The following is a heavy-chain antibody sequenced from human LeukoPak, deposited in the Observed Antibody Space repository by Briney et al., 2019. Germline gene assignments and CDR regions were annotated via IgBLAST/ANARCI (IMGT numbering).Heavy chain of an antibody. CDR1: GYTFTSYY. J-gene: IGHJ3*02. V-gene: IGHV1-2*02. CDR3: ARDPGDSSVAFDI. D-gene: IGHD3-22*01. CDR2: INPNSGGT. Sequence: ASVKVSCKASGYTFTSYYMHWVRQAPGQGLEWMGWINPNSGGTNYAQKFQGRVTMTRDTSISTAYMELSRLRSDDTAVYYCARDPGDSSVAFDIWGQGTMVTVSS.